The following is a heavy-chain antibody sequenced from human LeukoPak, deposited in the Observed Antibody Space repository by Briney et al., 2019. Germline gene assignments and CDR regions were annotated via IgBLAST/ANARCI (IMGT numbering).Heavy chain of an antibody. V-gene: IGHV3-53*01. J-gene: IGHJ2*01. CDR3: ARGATYWYFDL. Sequence: PGGSLRLSCAASGFTVSSNHINWVRQAPGKGLEWVSLIFSAGSTYYADSVKGRFTISRDNSKNTLYLQMNSLRAEDTAVYYCARGATYWYFDLWGRGTLVTVSS. CDR2: IFSAGST. CDR1: GFTVSSNH. D-gene: IGHD1-26*01.